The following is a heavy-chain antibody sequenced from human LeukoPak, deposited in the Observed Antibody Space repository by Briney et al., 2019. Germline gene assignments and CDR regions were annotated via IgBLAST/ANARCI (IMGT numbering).Heavy chain of an antibody. V-gene: IGHV3-7*01. CDR2: INQDGSVR. Sequence: GGSLRLSCTASGFTFNTYWMIWVRQAPGKGLEWVANINQDGSVRYYVASVKGRFTISRDNAKNSVHLQMNSLRAEDTAMYYCARKGLPDYWGWGTMVTVSS. CDR3: ARKGLPDY. CDR1: GFTFNTYW. D-gene: IGHD2-21*02. J-gene: IGHJ4*02.